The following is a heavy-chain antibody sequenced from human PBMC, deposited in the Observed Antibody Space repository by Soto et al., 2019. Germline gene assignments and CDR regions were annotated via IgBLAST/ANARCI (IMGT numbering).Heavy chain of an antibody. CDR2: IDPSDSYT. Sequence: GESLKISCKGSGYSFTSYWISWVRQMPGKGLEWMGRIDPSDSYTNYSPSFQGHVTISADKSISTAYLQWSSLKASDTAMYYCARGYCSGGSCYVPVDYWGQGTLVTVSS. CDR3: ARGYCSGGSCYVPVDY. V-gene: IGHV5-10-1*01. CDR1: GYSFTSYW. D-gene: IGHD2-15*01. J-gene: IGHJ4*02.